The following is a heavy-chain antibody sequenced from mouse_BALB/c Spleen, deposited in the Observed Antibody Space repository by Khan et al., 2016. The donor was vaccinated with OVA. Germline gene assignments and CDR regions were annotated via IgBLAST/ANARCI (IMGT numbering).Heavy chain of an antibody. J-gene: IGHJ2*01. CDR3: AREEALYYCDY. Sequence: QVQLQQSGAELVRPGASVKLSCKTSGYSFTNYWIHWVRQRSGQGLEWIARIYPGTDNTYYNEKLKDKATLTADKSSSTAYMQLSSLKSEDSAVYFCAREEALYYCDYWGQGTTLTVSS. CDR1: GYSFTNYW. CDR2: IYPGTDNT. D-gene: IGHD3-2*02. V-gene: IGHV1-76*01.